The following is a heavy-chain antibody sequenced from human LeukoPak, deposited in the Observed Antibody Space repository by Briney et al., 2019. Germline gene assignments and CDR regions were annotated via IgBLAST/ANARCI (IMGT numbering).Heavy chain of an antibody. CDR3: TRALWSGPVYYGMDV. D-gene: IGHD3-10*01. V-gene: IGHV3-21*01. CDR2: ISSTSSYI. Sequence: TGGSLRLSCAASGFTFSNYNFYWVRQAPGKGLEWASSISSTSSYIYYADSMKGRFTISRDNAKNSLYLQMNSLRAEDTAVYYCTRALWSGPVYYGMDVWGQGTTVTVSS. CDR1: GFTFSNYN. J-gene: IGHJ6*02.